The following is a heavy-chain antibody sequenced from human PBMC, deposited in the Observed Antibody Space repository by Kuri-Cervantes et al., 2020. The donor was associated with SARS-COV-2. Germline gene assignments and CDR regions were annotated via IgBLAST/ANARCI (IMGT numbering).Heavy chain of an antibody. Sequence: SETLSLTCTVSGYSISSGYHWGWIRQPPGKGLEWIGSIYYSGSTFYNPSLKSRVTISVDTSKNQFSLKLSSVTAADTAVYYCARGTGSYYDFWSGSNFDYWDQGTLVTVSS. D-gene: IGHD3-3*01. V-gene: IGHV4-38-2*02. CDR2: IYYSGST. J-gene: IGHJ4*02. CDR1: GYSISSGYH. CDR3: ARGTGSYYDFWSGSNFDY.